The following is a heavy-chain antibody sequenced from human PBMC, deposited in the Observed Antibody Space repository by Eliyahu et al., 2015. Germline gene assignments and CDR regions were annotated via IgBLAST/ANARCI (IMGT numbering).Heavy chain of an antibody. CDR2: INHSGST. Sequence: QVQLQQWGAGLLKPSETLSLTCAVYGGSFSGYYWSWIRQPPGKGLEWIGEINHSGSTNYNPSLKSRVTISVDTSKNQFSLKLSSVTAADTAVYYCARVGYGQQLDRTSFDYWGQGTLVTVSS. D-gene: IGHD6-13*01. V-gene: IGHV4-34*01. J-gene: IGHJ4*02. CDR1: GGSFSGYY. CDR3: ARVGYGQQLDRTSFDY.